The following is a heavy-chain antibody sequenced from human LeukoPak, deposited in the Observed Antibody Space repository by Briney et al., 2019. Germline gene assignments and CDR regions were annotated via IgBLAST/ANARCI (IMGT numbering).Heavy chain of an antibody. Sequence: SGGSLRLSCTASEIAFTAYSMNWVRETPGKGLECISYISSSSSRIYYADSVKGRFTISRDNTKNSLYLQMSSLRVEDTAVYYCARDSGGFSLDYWGRGTLVTVSS. CDR3: ARDSGGFSLDY. CDR2: ISSSSSRI. CDR1: EIAFTAYS. D-gene: IGHD3-10*01. V-gene: IGHV3-48*04. J-gene: IGHJ4*02.